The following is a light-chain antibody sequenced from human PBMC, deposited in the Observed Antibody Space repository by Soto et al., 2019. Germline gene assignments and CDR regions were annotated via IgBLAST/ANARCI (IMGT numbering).Light chain of an antibody. CDR2: EVS. CDR3: CSYAVSTSV. Sequence: QSALTQPASVSGSPGQSITISCTGTSSDVGSYNLVSWYQQHPGKAPKLMIYEVSKRPSGVSNRFSGSKSGYTASLTISGLQGEDEADYYCCSYAVSTSVFGGGTKVTVL. J-gene: IGLJ2*01. V-gene: IGLV2-23*02. CDR1: SSDVGSYNL.